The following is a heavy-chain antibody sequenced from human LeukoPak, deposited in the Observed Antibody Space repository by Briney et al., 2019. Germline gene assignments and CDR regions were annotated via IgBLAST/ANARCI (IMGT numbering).Heavy chain of an antibody. CDR1: GFTFSKYW. CDR3: ATKQWPAPLPDS. V-gene: IGHV3-74*01. J-gene: IGHJ4*02. Sequence: PGGSLRLSCAASGFTFSKYWMLWVRQAPGKGLESVSRINTDGTVTTYADSVKGRFTVSRDNADNTMFLQMNSVRDEDTAVYYCATKQWPAPLPDSWGQGTPVTVSS. CDR2: INTDGTVT. D-gene: IGHD6-19*01.